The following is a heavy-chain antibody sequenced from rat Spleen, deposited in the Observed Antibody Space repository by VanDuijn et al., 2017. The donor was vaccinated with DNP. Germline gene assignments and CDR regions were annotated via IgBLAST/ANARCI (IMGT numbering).Heavy chain of an antibody. CDR3: ARWPGYNPPYAMDA. CDR1: GYSITSSYR. Sequence: EVQLQESGPGLVKTSQSLSLTCSVTGYSITSSYRWNWIRKFPGNKLEWMGSLNSAGSTNYNPSLKSRISITRDTSKNQFFLQVNSVTTEDTATYYCARWPGYNPPYAMDAWGQGTSVTVSS. V-gene: IGHV3-3*01. CDR2: LNSAGST. J-gene: IGHJ4*01. D-gene: IGHD1-4*01.